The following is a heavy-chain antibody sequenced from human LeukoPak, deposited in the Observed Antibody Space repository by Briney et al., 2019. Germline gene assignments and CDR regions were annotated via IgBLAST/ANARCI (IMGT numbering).Heavy chain of an antibody. CDR2: IYSDNT. CDR3: ANSKVADFHY. V-gene: IGHV3-53*01. Sequence: PGGSLRLSCTVSGFTVSSNSMSWVRQAPGKGLEWVSFIYSDNTHYSDSVKGRFTIPRDNSKNTVYLQMNSLRVDDTAVYYCANSKVADFHYWGQGTRVTVSS. J-gene: IGHJ4*02. CDR1: GFTVSSNS. D-gene: IGHD6-19*01.